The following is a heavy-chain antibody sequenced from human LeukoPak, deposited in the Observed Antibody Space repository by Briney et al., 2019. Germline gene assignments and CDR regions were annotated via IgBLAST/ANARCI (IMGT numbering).Heavy chain of an antibody. J-gene: IGHJ4*02. Sequence: PGKGXEWVSAIHSGGAATYYADSVKGRFTISRDNSKNTLSLQMNSLRPEDTALYYCARNLNSGNYYYFDYWGQGTLVTVSS. CDR3: ARNLNSGNYYYFDY. V-gene: IGHV3-23*01. D-gene: IGHD1-26*01. CDR2: IHSGGAAT.